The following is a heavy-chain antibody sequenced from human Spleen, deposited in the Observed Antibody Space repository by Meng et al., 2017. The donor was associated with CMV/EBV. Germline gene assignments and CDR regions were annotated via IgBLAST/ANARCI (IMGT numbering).Heavy chain of an antibody. Sequence: GESLKISCAASGFTFSSYAMSWVRQAPGKGLEWVSTIGGSGSNTFYADSVKGRFTISRDNSNNTLYLQMSSLRAEDTAVYFCARGPRITVGGVIIWPLEDWGQGTLVTVSS. CDR3: ARGPRITVGGVIIWPLED. J-gene: IGHJ4*02. V-gene: IGHV3-23*01. CDR1: GFTFSSYA. CDR2: IGGSGSNT. D-gene: IGHD3-16*02.